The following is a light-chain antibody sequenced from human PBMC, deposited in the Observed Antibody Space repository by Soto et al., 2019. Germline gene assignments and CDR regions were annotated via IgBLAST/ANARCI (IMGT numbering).Light chain of an antibody. J-gene: IGKJ1*01. V-gene: IGKV1-5*03. CDR1: QSLSNW. CDR2: KAS. CDR3: QQYNSFLWT. Sequence: DIQMTQSPSTLSASVGDRVTITCRASQSLSNWLAWYQQKPGKAPKLLIYKASSLESGVPSRFSGSGAETEFTLTINSLQPDDFASYYCQQYNSFLWTFGQGTKVEIK.